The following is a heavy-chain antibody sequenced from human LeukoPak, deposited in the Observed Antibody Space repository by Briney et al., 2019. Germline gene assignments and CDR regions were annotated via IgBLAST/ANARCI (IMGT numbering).Heavy chain of an antibody. CDR1: GYTFTSYD. CDR2: MNPNSGNT. D-gene: IGHD3-9*01. J-gene: IGHJ6*02. Sequence: ASVKVSCKASGYTFTSYDINWVRQATGQGLEWMGWMNPNSGNTGYAQKFQGRVTMTRNTSISTAYMELSSLRSEDTAVYYCARGSSYYDILTGSGMDVWGQGTTVTVSS. V-gene: IGHV1-8*01. CDR3: ARGSSYYDILTGSGMDV.